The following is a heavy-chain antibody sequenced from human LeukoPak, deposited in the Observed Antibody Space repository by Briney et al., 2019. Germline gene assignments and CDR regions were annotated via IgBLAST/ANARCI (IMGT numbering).Heavy chain of an antibody. CDR3: AKGGLAAAGIDY. J-gene: IGHJ4*02. V-gene: IGHV3-30*02. Sequence: GGSLRLSCAASGFTFSSYGVHWVRQAPGKGLEWVAFIRYDGSNKYYADSVKGRFTISRDNSKNTLYLQMNSLRAEDTAVYYCAKGGLAAAGIDYWGQGTLVTVSS. D-gene: IGHD6-13*01. CDR2: IRYDGSNK. CDR1: GFTFSSYG.